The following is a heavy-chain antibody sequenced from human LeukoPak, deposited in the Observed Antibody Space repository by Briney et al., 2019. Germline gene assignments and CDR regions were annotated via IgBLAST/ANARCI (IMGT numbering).Heavy chain of an antibody. Sequence: SETLSLTCTDSGGSLSSYYGCCMRQPPGKGLEWIGYIYYSGSTNYNPSLKSRVTISVETSKNQFSLKLSSVTAADTAVDYCARSNFGDPYYYDYYMDVWGKGTTATVSS. D-gene: IGHD4-17*01. CDR3: ARSNFGDPYYYDYYMDV. J-gene: IGHJ6*03. CDR2: IYYSGST. CDR1: GGSLSSYY. V-gene: IGHV4-59*01.